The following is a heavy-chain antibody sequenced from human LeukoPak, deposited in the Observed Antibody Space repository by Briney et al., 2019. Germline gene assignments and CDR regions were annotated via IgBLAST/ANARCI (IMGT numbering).Heavy chain of an antibody. Sequence: SETLSLTCTVSGGSISSYYWSWIRQPPVKGLEWIGYIYYGGSTNYNPSLKSRVTISVDTSKNQFSLKLSSVTAADTAVYYCAGDHNGVLDYWGQGTLVTVSS. CDR2: IYYGGST. D-gene: IGHD2-8*01. J-gene: IGHJ4*02. CDR3: AGDHNGVLDY. V-gene: IGHV4-59*01. CDR1: GGSISSYY.